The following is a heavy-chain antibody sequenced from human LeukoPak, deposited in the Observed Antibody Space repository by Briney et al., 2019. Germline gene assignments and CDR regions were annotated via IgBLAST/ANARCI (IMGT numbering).Heavy chain of an antibody. Sequence: GGSLRLSYAASGFTFSNNWMTWVRQAPGKGLEWVANIKQDGSEKHYVDSVKGRFTISRDNAKNSVYLQMNSLRAEDTALYYCARGKAVDIWGQGTMVTVSS. CDR1: GFTFSNNW. CDR3: ARGKAVDI. CDR2: IKQDGSEK. V-gene: IGHV3-7*04. J-gene: IGHJ3*02.